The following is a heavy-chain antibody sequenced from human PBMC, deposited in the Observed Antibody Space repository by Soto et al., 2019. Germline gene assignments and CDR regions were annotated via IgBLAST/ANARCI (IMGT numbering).Heavy chain of an antibody. CDR1: GVSINSYC. CDR3: ARQIGYTYYYYGMDV. CDR2: IYYSGST. D-gene: IGHD6-25*01. J-gene: IGHJ6*02. Sequence: SETLSLTCTVSGVSINSYCWSWIRQPPGKGLEWIGSIYYSGSTYYNPSLKSRVTISVDTSKNQFSLKLSSVTAADTAVYYCARQIGYTYYYYGMDVWGQGTTVTVSS. V-gene: IGHV4-39*01.